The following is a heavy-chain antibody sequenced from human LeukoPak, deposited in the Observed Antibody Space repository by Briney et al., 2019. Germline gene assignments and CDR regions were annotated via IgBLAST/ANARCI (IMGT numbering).Heavy chain of an antibody. D-gene: IGHD6-13*01. J-gene: IGHJ4*02. Sequence: ASVKVSCKASGYTFTSYAMNWVRQAPGQGPEWMGWINPNSDGTYYAQKFQGRVTMTRDTSISTAYMELSRLTSDDTAVYYCARSGATAVGVVDYWGQGTLVTVSS. CDR3: ARSGATAVGVVDY. CDR2: INPNSDGT. V-gene: IGHV1-2*02. CDR1: GYTFTSYA.